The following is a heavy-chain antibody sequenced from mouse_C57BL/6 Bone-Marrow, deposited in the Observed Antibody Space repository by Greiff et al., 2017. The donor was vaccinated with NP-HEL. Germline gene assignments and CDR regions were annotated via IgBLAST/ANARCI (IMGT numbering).Heavy chain of an antibody. J-gene: IGHJ2*01. CDR1: GFTFSDYG. CDR2: ISSGSSTI. CDR3: AKNYYGSSSFNY. Sequence: EVMLVESGGGLVKPGGSLKLSCAASGFTFSDYGMHWVRQAPEKGLEWVAYISSGSSTIYYADTVKGRFTISRDNAKNTLFLQMTSLRSEDTAMYYCAKNYYGSSSFNYWGQGTTLTVSS. V-gene: IGHV5-17*01. D-gene: IGHD1-1*01.